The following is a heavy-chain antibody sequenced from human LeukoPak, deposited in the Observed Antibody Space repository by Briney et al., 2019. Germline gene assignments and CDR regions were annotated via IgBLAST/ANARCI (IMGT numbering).Heavy chain of an antibody. J-gene: IGHJ4*02. CDR1: GGSSNNGDYY. CDR2: IYYGRNT. Sequence: PSQTLSLTCTISGGSSNNGDYYWSWIRQPPGKGLEWIGYIYYGRNTIYNPSLKSRVTILVDTSKHQFSLKLSSVTAADTAVYYCARAKGDYWGQGTLVTVSS. CDR3: ARAKGDY. V-gene: IGHV4-30-4*01.